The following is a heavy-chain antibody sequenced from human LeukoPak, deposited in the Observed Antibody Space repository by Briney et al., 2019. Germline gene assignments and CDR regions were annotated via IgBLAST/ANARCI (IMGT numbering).Heavy chain of an antibody. Sequence: PGGSLRLSCAASGFTFSSYAMSWVRQAPGKGLEGVSAISGSGGSTYYADSVKGRFTISRDNSKNTLYLQMNSLRAEDTAVYYCAKSVIVVVVAANFDYWGQGTLVTVSS. CDR1: GFTFSSYA. CDR3: AKSVIVVVVAANFDY. D-gene: IGHD2-15*01. J-gene: IGHJ4*02. CDR2: ISGSGGST. V-gene: IGHV3-23*01.